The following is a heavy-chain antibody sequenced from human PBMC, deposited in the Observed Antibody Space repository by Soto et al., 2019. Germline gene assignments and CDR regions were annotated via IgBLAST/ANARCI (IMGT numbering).Heavy chain of an antibody. CDR3: ASIVRHSTMAHHAFEV. D-gene: IGHD3-16*02. CDR1: GYSFTNYW. J-gene: IGHJ3*01. CDR2: IYPGDSDT. Sequence: GESLKISCKGSGYSFTNYWIGWVRQMPGKGLEWVGIIYPGDSDTRYSPSFQGQVTISADNSITTAYLQWRSLKASDTAMFYCASIVRHSTMAHHAFEVWGQGTMVTVSS. V-gene: IGHV5-51*01.